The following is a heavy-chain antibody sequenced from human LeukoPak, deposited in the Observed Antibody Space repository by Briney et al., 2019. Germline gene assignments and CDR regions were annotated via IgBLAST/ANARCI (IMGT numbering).Heavy chain of an antibody. CDR3: AKAAGYSTIYWFDP. CDR1: GGSIRSSH. Sequence: SETLSLTCTVSGGSIRSSHWSWIRQPPGKGLEFIGYIYYSGTSNYNPSLKSRVTMSVDTSNNQFSLKLNSVTAADTAVYYCAKAAGYSTIYWFDPWGQGTLVTVSA. CDR2: IYYSGTS. D-gene: IGHD6-13*01. V-gene: IGHV4-59*01. J-gene: IGHJ5*02.